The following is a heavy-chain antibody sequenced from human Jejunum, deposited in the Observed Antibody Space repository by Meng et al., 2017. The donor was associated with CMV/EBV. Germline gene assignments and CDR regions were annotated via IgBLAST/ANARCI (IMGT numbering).Heavy chain of an antibody. Sequence: ASAFTFNDYGMHWVRQAPGKGLEWVAAIWNDGSNKYYADSVKGRFTISRDNSKNTVYLQMDSLRAEDTSIYFCARENHRFGFSVFDYWGQGTLVTVSS. CDR3: ARENHRFGFSVFDY. D-gene: IGHD5-18*01. V-gene: IGHV3-33*01. CDR1: AFTFNDYG. J-gene: IGHJ4*02. CDR2: IWNDGSNK.